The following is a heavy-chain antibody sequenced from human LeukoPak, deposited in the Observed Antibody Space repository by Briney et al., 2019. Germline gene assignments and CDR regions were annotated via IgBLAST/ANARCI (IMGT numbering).Heavy chain of an antibody. CDR3: ARLDSGGYYYVHY. D-gene: IGHD3-22*01. CDR1: GYSFTNYW. CDR2: IHPRDSET. V-gene: IGHV5-51*01. Sequence: GESLKISSQTSGYSFTNYWIGWVRQMPGKGLEWMGIIHPRDSETRYTPSFQGQVTFSVDRSTSTAYLQWNSLKASDTAIFYCARLDSGGYYYVHYWGQGTLVTVSS. J-gene: IGHJ4*02.